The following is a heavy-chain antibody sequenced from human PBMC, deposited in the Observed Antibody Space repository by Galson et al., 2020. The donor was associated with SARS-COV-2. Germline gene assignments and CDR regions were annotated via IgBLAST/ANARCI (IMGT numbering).Heavy chain of an antibody. CDR2: IFYSGSS. Sequence: SETLSLTCTVSGGSITSYYWSWIRQPPGRGLECIGYIFYSGSSNYNPSLKSRVTISLDTSKSQFSLQLTSVTAADTAVYYCARLNWNAGGLDYWGQGTLVTVSS. CDR3: ARLNWNAGGLDY. V-gene: IGHV4-59*01. CDR1: GGSITSYY. D-gene: IGHD1-1*01. J-gene: IGHJ4*02.